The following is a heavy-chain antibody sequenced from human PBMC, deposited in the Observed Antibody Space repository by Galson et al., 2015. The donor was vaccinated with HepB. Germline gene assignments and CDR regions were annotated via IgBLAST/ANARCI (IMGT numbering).Heavy chain of an antibody. CDR2: IYISGIT. Sequence: ETLSLTCTVSGASISSESYYWAWIRQPPGKGLEWIASIYISGITYYSPSLKSRVTISVNTSKNQFSLKLTSVTAADTAVYYCSSRNGGDYWGQGTLVTVSS. CDR3: SSRNGGDY. V-gene: IGHV4-39*01. CDR1: GASISSESYY. J-gene: IGHJ4*02. D-gene: IGHD2-8*01.